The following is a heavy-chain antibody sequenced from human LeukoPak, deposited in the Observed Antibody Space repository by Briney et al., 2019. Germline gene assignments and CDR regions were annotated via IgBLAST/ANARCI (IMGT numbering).Heavy chain of an antibody. D-gene: IGHD3-9*01. J-gene: IGHJ4*02. CDR2: ISSSGSTI. V-gene: IGHV3-48*03. CDR3: ASYDILTGYYFDY. CDR1: GFTFSSYE. Sequence: GSLRLSCAASGFTFSSYEMNWVRQAPGKGLEWVSYISSSGSTIYYADSVKGRFTISRDNAKNSLYLQMNSLRAEDTAVYYCASYDILTGYYFDYWGQGTLVTVSS.